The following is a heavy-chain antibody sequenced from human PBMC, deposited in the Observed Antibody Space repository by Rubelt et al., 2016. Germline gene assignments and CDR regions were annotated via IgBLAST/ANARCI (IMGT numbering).Heavy chain of an antibody. J-gene: IGHJ4*02. CDR1: GGSISSSNYY. V-gene: IGHV4-39*07. D-gene: IGHD5-12*01. CDR2: IYYSGST. Sequence: QLQLQESGPGLVKPSETLSLTCTVSGGSISSSNYYWAWIRQPPGKGLEWIGSIYYSGSTYFNPSLKSRVSMSIDTSKNQFSRKLSPVTAADTAVYYCARDSGYSADYWGQGTLVTVSS. CDR3: ARDSGYSADY.